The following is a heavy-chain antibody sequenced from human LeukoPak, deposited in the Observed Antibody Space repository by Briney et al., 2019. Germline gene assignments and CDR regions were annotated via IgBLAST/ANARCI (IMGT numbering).Heavy chain of an antibody. CDR3: ARRHITMVRGVPISFDGFDI. D-gene: IGHD3-10*01. V-gene: IGHV3-48*03. CDR2: ISSSCSTI. J-gene: IGHJ3*02. CDR1: GFTFSSYE. Sequence: PGGSLRLSCAASGFTFSSYEMNWVRQAPGKGLECVSYISSSCSTIYYADSVKGRFTISRDNAKNSLYLQMNSLRAEDTAVYYCARRHITMVRGVPISFDGFDIWGQGTMVTVSS.